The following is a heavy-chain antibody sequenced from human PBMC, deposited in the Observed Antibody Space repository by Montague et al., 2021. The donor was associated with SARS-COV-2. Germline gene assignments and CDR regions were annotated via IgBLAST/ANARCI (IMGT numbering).Heavy chain of an antibody. CDR1: GGSFSGYY. D-gene: IGHD1-26*01. CDR3: ARGRYGGVDY. V-gene: IGHV4-34*01. CDR2: INPSGGT. J-gene: IGHJ4*02. Sequence: SETLSLTCAVYGGSFSGYYWSWIRQPPGKGLEWIGEINPSGGTNXXPSLESRVTISADTSKKQFSLKFSSVSAADTAVYYCARGRYGGVDYWGQGTLVTVTS.